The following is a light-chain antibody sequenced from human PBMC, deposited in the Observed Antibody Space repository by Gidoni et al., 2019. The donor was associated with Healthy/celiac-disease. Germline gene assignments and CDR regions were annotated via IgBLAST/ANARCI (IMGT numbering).Light chain of an antibody. CDR2: GAS. Sequence: ELVMTQSPATLPAAPGERATPSCRASQSVSSNLAWYQQKPGQAPRLLIYGASTRATGIPARFSGSGSGTEFTLTISSLQSEDFAVYYCQQYNNWPPITFGGGTKVEIK. CDR1: QSVSSN. V-gene: IGKV3-15*01. J-gene: IGKJ4*01. CDR3: QQYNNWPPIT.